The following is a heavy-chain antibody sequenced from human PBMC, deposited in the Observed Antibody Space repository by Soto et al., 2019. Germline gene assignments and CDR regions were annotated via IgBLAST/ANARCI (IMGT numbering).Heavy chain of an antibody. CDR2: ISGSGGST. CDR1: GFTFSSYA. D-gene: IGHD3-16*02. J-gene: IGHJ3*02. V-gene: IGHV3-23*01. CDR3: ARAHGPGYPKSDAFDI. Sequence: LRLSCAASGFTFSSYAMSWVRQAPGKGLEWVSAISGSGGSTYYADSVKGRFTISRDNSKNTLYLQMSSLRSEDTAVYYCARAHGPGYPKSDAFDIWGQGTMVTVSS.